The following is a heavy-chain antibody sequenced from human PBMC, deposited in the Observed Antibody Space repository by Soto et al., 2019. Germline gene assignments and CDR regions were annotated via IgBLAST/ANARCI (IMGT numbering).Heavy chain of an antibody. CDR1: VASISGSYYY. Sequence: ETLSLTCAFSVASISGSYYYWAWLRQSPGKGPEWIGSVFYTGFTSYNPSLESRVSVSVDTSKSQFSLKLSAVTAADTAVYYCATSQKGYNWNYFDHWGQGALVTVSS. D-gene: IGHD1-20*01. J-gene: IGHJ4*02. CDR3: ATSQKGYNWNYFDH. CDR2: VFYTGFT. V-gene: IGHV4-39*01.